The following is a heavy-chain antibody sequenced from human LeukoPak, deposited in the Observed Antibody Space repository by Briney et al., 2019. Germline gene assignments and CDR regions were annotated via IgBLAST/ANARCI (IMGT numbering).Heavy chain of an antibody. CDR3: ARDQTVVTPLDY. CDR2: ISAYNGNT. Sequence: ASVKVSCKASGYTFTSHGISWVRQAPGQGLEWMGWISAYNGNTNYAQKLQGRVTMTTDTSTSTAYMELRSLRSDDTAVYYCARDQTVVTPLDYWGQGTLVTVSS. V-gene: IGHV1-18*01. D-gene: IGHD4-23*01. CDR1: GYTFTSHG. J-gene: IGHJ4*02.